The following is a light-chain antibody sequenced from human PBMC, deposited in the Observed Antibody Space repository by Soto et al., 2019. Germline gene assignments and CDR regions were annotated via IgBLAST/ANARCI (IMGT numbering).Light chain of an antibody. CDR2: DNN. Sequence: QSVLTQPPSVSAAPGQKVTISCSGSSSNIGNNYVSWYQQLPGTAPKLLIYDNNKRPSGIPDRFSDSKSGTSATLGITGLQTGDEADYYCGTWDSSLSAYVFGTVTKLTVL. V-gene: IGLV1-51*01. J-gene: IGLJ1*01. CDR3: GTWDSSLSAYV. CDR1: SSNIGNNY.